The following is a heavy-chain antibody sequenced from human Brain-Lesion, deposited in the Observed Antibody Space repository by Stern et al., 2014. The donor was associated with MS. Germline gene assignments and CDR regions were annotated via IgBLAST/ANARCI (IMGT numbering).Heavy chain of an antibody. J-gene: IGHJ4*02. V-gene: IGHV4-4*02. CDR2: SDHSGST. CDR3: ARFPASRPHVFDS. Sequence: VQLEESGPGLVKPSGTLSLTCAVSGGSISSSNWWSWVRQSPGKGLEWIGESDHSGSTIYNPSLKSRVTVSVDKSKNRFSLNLRSVPAADPAVYFCARFPASRPHVFDSWGQGTLVTVSS. D-gene: IGHD6-13*01. CDR1: GGSISSSNW.